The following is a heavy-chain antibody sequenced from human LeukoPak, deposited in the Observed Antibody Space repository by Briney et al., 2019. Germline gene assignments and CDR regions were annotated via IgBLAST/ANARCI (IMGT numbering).Heavy chain of an antibody. V-gene: IGHV3-23*01. CDR2: ISGSGGGT. D-gene: IGHD1-26*01. CDR3: AKERATTTTFDY. J-gene: IGHJ4*02. Sequence: GGSLRLSCAASGFTFSTYAMSWVRQAPGKGLEWVSLISGSGGGTYYANSVKGRFTISRDNSKNTLYLQMDSLRTEDTAVYYCAKERATTTTFDYWGQGTLIAVSS. CDR1: GFTFSTYA.